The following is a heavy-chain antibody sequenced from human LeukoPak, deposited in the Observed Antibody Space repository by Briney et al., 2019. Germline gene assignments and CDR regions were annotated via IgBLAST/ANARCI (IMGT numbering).Heavy chain of an antibody. D-gene: IGHD2-2*01. CDR2: IYYSGSS. V-gene: IGHV4-59*01. J-gene: IGHJ4*02. CDR3: AREHCSSTSCSFDY. Sequence: SETLSLTCIVSGGXISSNYCSWIRQPPGKGLEWIGYIYYSGSSNYNPSLKSRVTISVDTSKKQFSLKLTSVTAADTAVYYCAREHCSSTSCSFDYWGQGTLVTVSS. CDR1: GGXISSNY.